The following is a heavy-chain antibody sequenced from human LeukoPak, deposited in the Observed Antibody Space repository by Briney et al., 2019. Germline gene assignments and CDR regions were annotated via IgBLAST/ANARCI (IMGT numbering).Heavy chain of an antibody. CDR1: GFTFSSYS. D-gene: IGHD2-2*01. V-gene: IGHV3-21*01. CDR2: ISSSSSYI. CDR3: ARVCALYCSSTRIWAFGAFDI. J-gene: IGHJ3*02. Sequence: PGGSLRLSCAASGFTFSSYSMNWVRQAPGKGLERVSSISSSSSYIYYADSVKGRFTTSRDNAKNSLYLQMNSLRAEDTAVYYCARVCALYCSSTRIWAFGAFDIWGQGTMVTVSS.